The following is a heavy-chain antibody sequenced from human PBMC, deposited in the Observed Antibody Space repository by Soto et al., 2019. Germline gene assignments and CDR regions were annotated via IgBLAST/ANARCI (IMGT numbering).Heavy chain of an antibody. CDR1: GYTFTSYA. D-gene: IGHD1-20*01. Sequence: ASVKVSCKASGYTFTSYAIHWVRQAPGQRLEWMGWINAGNGNRKYSQKFQGRVTITRDTSASTAYMELSSLRSEDTAVYYCARGLYNPFDYWGQGTLVTVSS. CDR2: INAGNGNR. V-gene: IGHV1-3*01. J-gene: IGHJ4*02. CDR3: ARGLYNPFDY.